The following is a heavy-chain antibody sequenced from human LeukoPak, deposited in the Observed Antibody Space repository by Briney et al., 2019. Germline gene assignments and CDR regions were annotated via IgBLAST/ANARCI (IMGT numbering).Heavy chain of an antibody. CDR2: IHYSGTT. CDR1: DGSISPYY. CDR3: ARDRWFDP. Sequence: PSETLTLTCTVSDGSISPYYWSWIRQPPGKGLEWIGPIHYSGTTNYNPSPRRRVTISVDTSTNQFSLRQTSVTTADTAVVYCARDRWFDPWGEGTLVTVSS. J-gene: IGHJ5*02. V-gene: IGHV4-4*08.